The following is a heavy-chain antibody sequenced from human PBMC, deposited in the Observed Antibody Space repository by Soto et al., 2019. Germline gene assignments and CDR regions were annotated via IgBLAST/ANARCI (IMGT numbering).Heavy chain of an antibody. CDR3: ARLAPLAAADGMDV. CDR1: GYSISSGYS. CDR2: IYHSGST. Sequence: SDTLSLTCAVSGYSISSGYSWGGIRQSPGKVLEWIGSIYHSGSTYYNPSLKSRVIISVDTSKNQFSLKLSSVTAADTAVYYCARLAPLAAADGMDVWGHGSTVS. D-gene: IGHD6-13*01. V-gene: IGHV4-38-2*01. J-gene: IGHJ6*02.